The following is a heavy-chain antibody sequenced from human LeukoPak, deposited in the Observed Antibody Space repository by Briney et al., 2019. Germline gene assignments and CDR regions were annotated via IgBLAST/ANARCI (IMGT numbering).Heavy chain of an antibody. J-gene: IGHJ4*02. D-gene: IGHD6-13*01. Sequence: ASVKVSCKASAYTFTSYDINWVRQATGQGLEWMGWMNPNSGNTGYAQKFQGRVTMTRNTSISTAYMELSSLRSEDTAVYYCARLYSSSWPTKNPHFDYWGQGTLVTVSS. CDR2: MNPNSGNT. CDR1: AYTFTSYD. CDR3: ARLYSSSWPTKNPHFDY. V-gene: IGHV1-8*01.